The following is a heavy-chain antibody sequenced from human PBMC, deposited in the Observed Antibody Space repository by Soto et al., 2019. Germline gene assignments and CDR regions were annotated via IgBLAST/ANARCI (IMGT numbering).Heavy chain of an antibody. CDR3: AKAISGYYAPSDN. J-gene: IGHJ4*02. V-gene: IGHV3-23*01. CDR2: ISDRDGST. Sequence: EVQLLASGGGLVQPGGSLRLSCAASGFTFSSFAMSWVRQAPGKGLEGVSVISDRDGSTYYADSVRGRFTISRDDSKSTLYLQMNSLRGDDTSIYVCAKAISGYYAPSDNWGQLTQVTVSS. CDR1: GFTFSSFA. D-gene: IGHD3-22*01.